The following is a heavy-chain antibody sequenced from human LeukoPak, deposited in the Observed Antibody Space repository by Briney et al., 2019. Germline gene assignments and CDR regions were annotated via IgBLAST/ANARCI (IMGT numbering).Heavy chain of an antibody. D-gene: IGHD2-2*01. Sequence: GGSLRLSCAASGFTFNSYAMPWVRQAPGKGLEWVSSICDNGSNTYYADSVKGRFTISRDNSKNTLYLQMNSLRAEDTAAYYGAKDLRVKVVTYYMDVWGKGTTVTVSS. V-gene: IGHV3-23*01. CDR1: GFTFNSYA. CDR3: AKDLRVKVVTYYMDV. J-gene: IGHJ6*03. CDR2: ICDNGSNT.